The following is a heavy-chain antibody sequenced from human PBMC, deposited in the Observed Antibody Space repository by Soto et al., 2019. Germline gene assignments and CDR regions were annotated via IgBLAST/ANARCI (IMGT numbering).Heavy chain of an antibody. V-gene: IGHV3-73*02. J-gene: IGHJ6*02. CDR1: GFTFSGSA. Sequence: EVQLVESGGGLVQPGGSLKLSCAASGFTFSGSAMHWVRQASGKGLEWVGRIRSKANSYATAYAASVKGRFTISRDDSKNTAYLQMNSLKTEDTAVYYCTRAITYYYDSSGYFYGMDVWGQGTTVTVSS. CDR3: TRAITYYYDSSGYFYGMDV. D-gene: IGHD3-22*01. CDR2: IRSKANSYAT.